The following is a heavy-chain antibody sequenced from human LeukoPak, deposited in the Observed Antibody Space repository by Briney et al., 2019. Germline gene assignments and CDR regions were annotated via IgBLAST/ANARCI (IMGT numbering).Heavy chain of an antibody. D-gene: IGHD3-10*01. V-gene: IGHV3-21*01. J-gene: IGHJ4*02. Sequence: GGSLRLSCAASGFTFSSYSMNWVRQAQGKGLEWVSSISSSSSYIYYADSVKGRFTISRDNAKNSLYLQMNSLRAEDTAVYYCARAGVIGAAYYFDYWGQGTLVTVSS. CDR2: ISSSSSYI. CDR3: ARAGVIGAAYYFDY. CDR1: GFTFSSYS.